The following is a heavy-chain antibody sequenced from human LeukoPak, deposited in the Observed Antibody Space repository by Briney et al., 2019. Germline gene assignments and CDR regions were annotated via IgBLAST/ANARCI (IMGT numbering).Heavy chain of an antibody. D-gene: IGHD3-3*01. CDR1: GVSISSSNSY. Sequence: PSETLSLTCTVSGVSISSSNSYWGWIRQPPGKGLEWIGSIYYSGNTYYNASLKSQVSISIDTSKNQFSLKLSSVTAADTAVYYCARERSGSEIFARSFDIWGQGTMVTVSS. J-gene: IGHJ3*02. CDR3: ARERSGSEIFARSFDI. V-gene: IGHV4-39*07. CDR2: IYYSGNT.